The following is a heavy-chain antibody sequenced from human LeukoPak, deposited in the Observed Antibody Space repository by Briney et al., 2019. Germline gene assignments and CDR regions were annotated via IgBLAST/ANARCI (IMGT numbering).Heavy chain of an antibody. CDR1: GFTFSSYW. J-gene: IGHJ4*02. D-gene: IGHD3-16*01. Sequence: GGSLRLSGAASGFTFSSYWMSWVRQPPGTGLEWVANINQDGSEKYYVDSVKGRFTISRDNAKNSLYLQMNSLRAEDTAVYYCARGMSTGEYWGQGTLVTVSS. CDR3: ARGMSTGEY. V-gene: IGHV3-7*04. CDR2: INQDGSEK.